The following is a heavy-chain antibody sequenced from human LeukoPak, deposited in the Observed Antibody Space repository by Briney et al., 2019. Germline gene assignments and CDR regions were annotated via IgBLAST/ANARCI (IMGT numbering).Heavy chain of an antibody. CDR2: IYYSGNT. CDR3: ASAGGTSPTLDY. V-gene: IGHV4-59*01. D-gene: IGHD6-25*01. J-gene: IGHJ4*02. Sequence: SETLSLTCTVSGASISSYYWSWIRRPPGKGLEWIGYIYYSGNTNYNPSLKSRVTISIDTSKSQVSLRLSAVTAADTAVYFCASAGGTSPTLDYRGRGALVTVSS. CDR1: GASISSYY.